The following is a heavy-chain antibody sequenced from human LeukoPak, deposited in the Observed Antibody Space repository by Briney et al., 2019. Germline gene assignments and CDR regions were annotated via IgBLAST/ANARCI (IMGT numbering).Heavy chain of an antibody. Sequence: GGSLRLSCAASGFTVSTNYISWVRQAPGKGLEWVSVIYSAGSTYYADSVKGRFTISRDNSKNTVYLQINSLVPDDTAVYYCAREGGSGSYGYDYWGQGTLVTVSS. CDR1: GFTVSTNY. J-gene: IGHJ4*02. D-gene: IGHD3-10*01. CDR2: IYSAGST. V-gene: IGHV3-66*02. CDR3: AREGGSGSYGYDY.